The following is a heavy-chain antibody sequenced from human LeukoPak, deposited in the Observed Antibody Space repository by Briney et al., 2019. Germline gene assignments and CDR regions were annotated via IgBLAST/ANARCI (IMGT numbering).Heavy chain of an antibody. CDR3: ARDTALDY. D-gene: IGHD3-3*02. J-gene: IGHJ4*02. CDR2: ISGSSGST. V-gene: IGHV3-23*01. Sequence: GGSLRLSCTASGFTFSTYAMSWVRQAPGEGLEWVSVISGSSGSTYYADSVKGRFTISRDNSKDTLYLQMNSLRAEDTAVYYCARDTALDYWGQGTLVTVSS. CDR1: GFTFSTYA.